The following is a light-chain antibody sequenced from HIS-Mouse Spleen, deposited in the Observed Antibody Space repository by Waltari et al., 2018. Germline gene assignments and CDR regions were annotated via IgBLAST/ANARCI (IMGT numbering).Light chain of an antibody. Sequence: QSALTQPASVSGSPGQSITISCTGTSSDVGSYKLVSWYQQHPGKAPKLMIYEGSKRPSGVSNRFSGSKSGNTASLTISGLQAEDEADYYCCSYAGSREVFGTGTKVTVL. CDR2: EGS. CDR3: CSYAGSREV. V-gene: IGLV2-23*01. J-gene: IGLJ1*01. CDR1: SSDVGSYKL.